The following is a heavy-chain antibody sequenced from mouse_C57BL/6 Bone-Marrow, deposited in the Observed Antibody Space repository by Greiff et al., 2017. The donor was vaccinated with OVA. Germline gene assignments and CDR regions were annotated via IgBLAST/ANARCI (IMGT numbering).Heavy chain of an antibody. CDR1: GYTFTSYG. V-gene: IGHV1-81*01. Sequence: QVQLKQSGAELARPGASVKLSCKASGYTFTSYGISWVKQRTGQGLEWIGEIYPRSGNTYYNEKLKGKATRTADKSSSTVYMELRSLTSEDSVVYFCARWGLLRRFDYWGQGTTLTVSS. J-gene: IGHJ2*01. D-gene: IGHD1-2*01. CDR2: IYPRSGNT. CDR3: ARWGLLRRFDY.